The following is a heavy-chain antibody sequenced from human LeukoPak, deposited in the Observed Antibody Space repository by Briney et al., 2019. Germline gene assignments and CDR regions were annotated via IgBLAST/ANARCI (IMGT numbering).Heavy chain of an antibody. Sequence: SETLSLTCAVSGSSISSGGYSWSWIRQPPGKGLEWIGYIYHSGSTYYNPSLKSRVTISVDRSKNQFSLKLSSVTAADTAVYYCARGGAYGDYYIWGQGTLVTVSS. CDR2: IYHSGST. CDR3: ARGGAYGDYYI. J-gene: IGHJ4*02. CDR1: GSSISSGGYS. V-gene: IGHV4-30-2*01. D-gene: IGHD4-17*01.